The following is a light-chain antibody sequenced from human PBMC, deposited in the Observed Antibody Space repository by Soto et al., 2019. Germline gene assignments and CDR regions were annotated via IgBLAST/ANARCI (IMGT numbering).Light chain of an antibody. Sequence: MVLTQSPGILSLSPLERATLSCRASESIGSSYLAWYQQKPGRAPRPLIYDASNRAPGIPDRFSSGASGTDFTLTISRLEPEDFAVYYCQQFGSSPETFGQGTKV. J-gene: IGKJ1*01. CDR1: ESIGSSY. CDR3: QQFGSSPET. V-gene: IGKV3-20*01. CDR2: DAS.